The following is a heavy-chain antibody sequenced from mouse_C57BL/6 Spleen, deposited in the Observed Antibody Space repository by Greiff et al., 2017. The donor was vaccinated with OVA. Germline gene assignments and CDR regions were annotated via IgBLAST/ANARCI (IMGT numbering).Heavy chain of an antibody. V-gene: IGHV1-59*01. CDR2: IDPSDSYT. CDR1: GYTFTSYW. J-gene: IGHJ2*01. D-gene: IGHD1-1*01. CDR3: ARGYYGSKDY. Sequence: VKLQQPGAELVRPGTSVKLSCKASGYTFTSYWMHWVKQRPGQGLEWIGVIDPSDSYTNYNQKFKGKATLTVDTSSSTAYMQLSSLTSEDSAVYYCARGYYGSKDYWGQGTTLTVSS.